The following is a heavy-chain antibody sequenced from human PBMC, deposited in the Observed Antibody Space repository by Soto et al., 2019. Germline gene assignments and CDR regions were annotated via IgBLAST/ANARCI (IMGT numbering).Heavy chain of an antibody. CDR2: ISGGNGDT. CDR1: GYIFTKSA. Sequence: GASVKVSCKISGYIFTKSAMHWVRQAPGQRLEWLGWISGGNGDTKYSPKFQDRVTITRDTSANTAYMELSSLRSEDTALYYCARDGVPPGNINFDYWGQGTLVTVSS. D-gene: IGHD2-2*01. J-gene: IGHJ4*02. CDR3: ARDGVPPGNINFDY. V-gene: IGHV1-3*01.